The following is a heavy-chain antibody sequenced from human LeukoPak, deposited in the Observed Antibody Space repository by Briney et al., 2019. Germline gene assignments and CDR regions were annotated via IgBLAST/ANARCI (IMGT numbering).Heavy chain of an antibody. D-gene: IGHD3-10*01. J-gene: IGHJ6*02. CDR1: GFTFRSYG. V-gene: IGHV3-33*01. CDR2: IWYDGSNK. CDR3: AGGESITMVRGVNPHYYYYYGMDV. Sequence: GGSLRLSCAASGFTFRSYGMHWVRQAPGKGLEWVAVIWYDGSNKYYADSVKGRFTISRDNSKNTLYLQMNSLRAEDTAVYYCAGGESITMVRGVNPHYYYYYGMDVWGQGTTVTVSS.